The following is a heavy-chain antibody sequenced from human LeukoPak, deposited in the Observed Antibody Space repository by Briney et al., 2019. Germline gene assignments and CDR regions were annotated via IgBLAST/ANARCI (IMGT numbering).Heavy chain of an antibody. Sequence: GGSLRLSCAASGFTFSSYDMHWVRHATGKGLEWVSAIGTAGDTYYPGSVKGRFTISRENAKNSLYLQMNSLRAGDTAVYYCARDDSSSWYVPAYYNWFDPWGQGALVTVSS. V-gene: IGHV3-13*01. J-gene: IGHJ5*02. CDR1: GFTFSSYD. D-gene: IGHD6-13*01. CDR2: IGTAGDT. CDR3: ARDDSSSWYVPAYYNWFDP.